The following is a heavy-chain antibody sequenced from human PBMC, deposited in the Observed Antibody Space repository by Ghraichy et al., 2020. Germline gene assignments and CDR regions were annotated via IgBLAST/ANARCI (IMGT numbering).Heavy chain of an antibody. D-gene: IGHD3-3*01. J-gene: IGHJ6*02. CDR1: GESFNGYY. Sequence: SQTLSLTCAVYGESFNGYYWTWIRQPPGKGLEWIGEIHYSGATNYDPSLRSRVTISIDTSKKEFSLRLTAVTAADTALYFCARGPWEREGYYGVSYGMDVWGQGTTVTVAS. V-gene: IGHV4-34*01. CDR3: ARGPWEREGYYGVSYGMDV. CDR2: IHYSGAT.